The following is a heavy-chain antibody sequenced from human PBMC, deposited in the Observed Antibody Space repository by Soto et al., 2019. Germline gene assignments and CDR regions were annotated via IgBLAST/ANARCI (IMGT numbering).Heavy chain of an antibody. CDR1: GYTFTGYY. D-gene: IGHD6-19*01. Sequence: ASVKVSCKASGYTFTGYYMHWVRQAPGQGLEWMGWINPNSGGTNYAQKFQGWVTMTRDTSISTAYMELSRLRPDDTAVYYCARDPEYSSGWYYMDVWGKGTTVTVSS. J-gene: IGHJ6*03. CDR3: ARDPEYSSGWYYMDV. V-gene: IGHV1-2*04. CDR2: INPNSGGT.